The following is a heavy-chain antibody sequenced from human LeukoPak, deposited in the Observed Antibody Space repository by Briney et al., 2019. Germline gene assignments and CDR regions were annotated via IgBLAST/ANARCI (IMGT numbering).Heavy chain of an antibody. D-gene: IGHD2-21*01. CDR2: TIPILGIA. V-gene: IGHV1-69*04. CDR3: ATAPESDDLWAFDI. J-gene: IGHJ3*02. CDR1: GGTFSSYA. Sequence: SVKVSCKASGGTFSSYAISWARQAPGQGLEWMGRTIPILGIANYAQKFQGRVTITADKSTSTAYMELSSLRSEDTAVYYCATAPESDDLWAFDIWGQGTMVTVSS.